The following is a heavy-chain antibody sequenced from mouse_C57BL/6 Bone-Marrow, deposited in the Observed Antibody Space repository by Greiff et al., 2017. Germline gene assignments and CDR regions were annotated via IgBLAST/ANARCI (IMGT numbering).Heavy chain of an antibody. D-gene: IGHD1-1*01. J-gene: IGHJ1*03. V-gene: IGHV1-12*01. CDR2: IYPGNGDT. Sequence: QVQLQQSGAELVRPGASVKMSCKASGYTFTSYNMHWVTQTPRQGLEWIGAIYPGNGDTSYNQKLKGKATLTVDKSSSTAYMQLSSLTSEDSAVYFCARRYYGSSYVDVWGTGTTVTVSS. CDR3: ARRYYGSSYVDV. CDR1: GYTFTSYN.